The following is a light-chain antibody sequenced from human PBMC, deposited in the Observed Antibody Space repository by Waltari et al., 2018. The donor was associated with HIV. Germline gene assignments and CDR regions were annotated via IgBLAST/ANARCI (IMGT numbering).Light chain of an antibody. Sequence: QSALTQPASVSGSPGQSITISCTGTRSDVGDYNYVSWYQQYPGKAPKLMIYDVNKRPSGVSNRFSGSKSGNTASLTISGLQAEDEADYYCCSYAGSSTVVFGGGTKLTVL. CDR1: RSDVGDYNY. CDR2: DVN. J-gene: IGLJ2*01. V-gene: IGLV2-23*02. CDR3: CSYAGSSTVV.